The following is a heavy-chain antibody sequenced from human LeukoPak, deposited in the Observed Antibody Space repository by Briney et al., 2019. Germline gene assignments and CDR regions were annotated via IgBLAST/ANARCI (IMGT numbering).Heavy chain of an antibody. V-gene: IGHV4-39*01. CDR1: GGSISSSGHC. D-gene: IGHD3-10*01. CDR2: IFSDGST. J-gene: IGHJ5*02. Sequence: SETLSLTCTVSGGSISSSGHCWAWIRQPPGKTLEWIGNIFSDGSTYYNPSLKSRVTISLDTSKNQFSLKLTSVTAADTAVYYCARQGIDPWGQGTLVTVSS. CDR3: ARQGIDP.